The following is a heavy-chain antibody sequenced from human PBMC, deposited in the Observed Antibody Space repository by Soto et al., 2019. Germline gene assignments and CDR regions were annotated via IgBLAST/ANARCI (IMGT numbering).Heavy chain of an antibody. Sequence: AGSLRLPCAVSGGNFRSHANRCVCQAQGKGLEWVSAMSGSGGSTYYADSVKGRFTISRDNSKNTLYLQMNSLRAEDTAVYYFFFEAEKVIGVGHSVLDYLGKGTLVT. CDR1: GGNFRSHA. J-gene: IGHJ4*02. D-gene: IGHD3-3*01. V-gene: IGHV3-23*01. CDR3: FFEAEKVIGVGHSVLDY. CDR2: MSGSGGST.